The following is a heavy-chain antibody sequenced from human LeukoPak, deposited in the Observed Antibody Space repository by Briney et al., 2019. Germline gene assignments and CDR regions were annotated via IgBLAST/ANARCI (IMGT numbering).Heavy chain of an antibody. V-gene: IGHV3-64*01. CDR1: GFSFSSYA. CDR3: ARDQSYDSSGYYSSY. CDR2: ISSDGGST. D-gene: IGHD3-22*01. Sequence: GGSLRLSCAASGFSFSSYAMHWVRQAPGKGLECVSGISSDGGSTYYANSVKGRFTISRDNSKNTLYLQMNSLRAEDTAVYYCARDQSYDSSGYYSSYWGQGTLVTVSS. J-gene: IGHJ4*02.